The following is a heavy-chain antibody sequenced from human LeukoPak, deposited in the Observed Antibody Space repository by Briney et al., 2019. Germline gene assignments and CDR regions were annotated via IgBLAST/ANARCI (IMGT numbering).Heavy chain of an antibody. CDR3: ADYGVSGVRNNFY. J-gene: IGHJ4*02. CDR1: GLAFSSYA. CDR2: INAASNT. D-gene: IGHD3-3*01. V-gene: IGHV3-23*01. Sequence: GGSLRLSCAASGLAFSSYAMSWVRQAPGKGLEWVSTINAASNTSYADSVKGRFTISRDNSRNTVYLQMTSLRADDTAVYYCADYGVSGVRNNFYWGQGTLVTVSS.